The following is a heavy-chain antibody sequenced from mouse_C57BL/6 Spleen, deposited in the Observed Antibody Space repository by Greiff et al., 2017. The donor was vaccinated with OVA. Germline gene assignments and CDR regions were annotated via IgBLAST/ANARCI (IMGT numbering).Heavy chain of an antibody. CDR1: GYSITSGYD. V-gene: IGHV3-1*01. CDR2: ISYSGST. CDR3: ARDRYGSSYWYFDV. D-gene: IGHD1-1*01. Sequence: EVQLQESGPGMVKPSQSLSLTCTVTGYSITSGYDWHWIRHFPGNKLEWMGYISYSGSTNYNPSLKSRISITHDTSKNHFFLKLNSVTTEDTATYYCARDRYGSSYWYFDVWGTGTTVTVSS. J-gene: IGHJ1*03.